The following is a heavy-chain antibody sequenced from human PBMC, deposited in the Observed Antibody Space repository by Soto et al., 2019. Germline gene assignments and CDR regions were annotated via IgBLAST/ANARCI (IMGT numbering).Heavy chain of an antibody. J-gene: IGHJ4*02. CDR1: GGSISSSSYY. V-gene: IGHV4-39*01. D-gene: IGHD6-19*01. CDR2: IYYSGST. CDR3: ATTQRAAVAGKAFDY. Sequence: PSETLSLTCTVSGGSISSSSYYWGWIRQPPGKGLEWIGSIYYSGSTYYNPSLKSRVTISVDTSKNQFSLKLSSVTAADTAVYYCATTQRAAVAGKAFDYWGQGPLVTVSS.